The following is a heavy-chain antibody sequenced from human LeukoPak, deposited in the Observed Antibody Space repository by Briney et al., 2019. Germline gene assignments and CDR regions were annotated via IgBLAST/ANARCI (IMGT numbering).Heavy chain of an antibody. CDR3: AHFKGGSFDF. D-gene: IGHD1-26*01. CDR1: GGPISSSNYY. CDR2: IYYSGNT. Sequence: SETLSLTCTVSGGPISSSNYYRGWIRQPPAKGLEWIGSIYYSGNTYYNPSLKSRVTISVDTSKNQFSLKLTSVTAADTAVYYCAHFKGGSFDFWGQGTMVTVSS. J-gene: IGHJ3*01. V-gene: IGHV4-39*01.